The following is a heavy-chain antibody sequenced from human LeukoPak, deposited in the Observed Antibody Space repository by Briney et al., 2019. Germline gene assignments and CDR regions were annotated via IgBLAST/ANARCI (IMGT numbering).Heavy chain of an antibody. CDR1: GYTLTELS. CDR3: AREDGSGSYFPYYYYGMDV. V-gene: IGHV1-24*01. CDR2: FDPEDGET. J-gene: IGHJ6*02. D-gene: IGHD3-10*01. Sequence: ASVKVSCTVSGYTLTELSMHWVRQAPGKGLEWMGGFDPEDGETIYAQKFQGRVTMTEDTSTDTAYMELSSLRSEDTAVYYCAREDGSGSYFPYYYYGMDVWGQGTTVTVSS.